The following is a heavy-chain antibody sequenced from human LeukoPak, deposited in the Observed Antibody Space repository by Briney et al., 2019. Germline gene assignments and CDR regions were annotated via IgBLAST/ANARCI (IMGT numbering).Heavy chain of an antibody. CDR1: GVSLSGYF. J-gene: IGHJ4*02. CDR3: ARGTETTTISGYYSFDY. CDR2: ISSGGSA. D-gene: IGHD5-24*01. V-gene: IGHV4-4*07. Sequence: SETLSLTCSVSGVSLSGYFWTWIRQPAGRGLEWVARISSGGSAYYKPSLESRATISIDTSNNQFSLTLTSVTAADMAVYFCARGTETTTISGYYSFDYWGRGTLVSVSS.